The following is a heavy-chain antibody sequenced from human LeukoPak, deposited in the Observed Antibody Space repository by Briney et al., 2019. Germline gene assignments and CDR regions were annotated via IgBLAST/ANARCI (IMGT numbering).Heavy chain of an antibody. CDR1: GGTFSSYA. D-gene: IGHD6-13*01. CDR2: IIPIFGAA. V-gene: IGHV1-69*05. Sequence: SVKVSCKASGGTFSSYAISWVRQAPGQGLEWMGGIIPIFGAANYAQKFQGRFTMTTDTSTSTANMELRSLRSDDTAVYYCARDHSSSCQLLDYWGQGTLVTISS. CDR3: ARDHSSSCQLLDY. J-gene: IGHJ4*02.